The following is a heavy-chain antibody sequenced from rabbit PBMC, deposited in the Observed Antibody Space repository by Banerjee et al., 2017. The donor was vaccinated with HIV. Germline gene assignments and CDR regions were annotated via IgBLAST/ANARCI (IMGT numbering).Heavy chain of an antibody. CDR2: IYAGSSGST. CDR3: ARESYDGSSSFNL. Sequence: QEQLVESGGGLVQPEGSLTLTCTASGFSFSSSYWICWVRQAPGKGPEWIACIYAGSSGSTYYASWAKGRFTITRSTSLNTVDLKMTSLTAADTATYFCARESYDGSSSFNLWGQGTLVTVS. V-gene: IGHV1S45*01. J-gene: IGHJ4*01. CDR1: GFSFSSSYW. D-gene: IGHD8-1*01.